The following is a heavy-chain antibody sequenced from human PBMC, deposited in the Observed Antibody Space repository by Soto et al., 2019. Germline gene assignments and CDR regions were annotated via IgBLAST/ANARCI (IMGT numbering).Heavy chain of an antibody. J-gene: IGHJ4*02. Sequence: GGSLRLSCAASGFTFSSYSMNWVRQAPGKGLEWVSSISSSSSYIYYADSVKGRFTISRDNAKNSLYLQMNSLRAEDTAVYYCARDQAGSGTTADYWGQGTLVTVSS. D-gene: IGHD1-7*01. CDR3: ARDQAGSGTTADY. CDR1: GFTFSSYS. V-gene: IGHV3-21*01. CDR2: ISSSSSYI.